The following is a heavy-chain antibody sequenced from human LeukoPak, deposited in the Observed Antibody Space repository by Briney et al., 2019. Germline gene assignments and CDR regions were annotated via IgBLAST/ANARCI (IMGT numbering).Heavy chain of an antibody. CDR3: ARFGLRYFDWLD. V-gene: IGHV4-39*01. D-gene: IGHD3-9*01. CDR2: IYYSGST. CDR1: GGSISSSSYY. Sequence: SETLPLTCTVSGGSISSSSYYWGWIRQPPGKGLEWIGSIYYSGSTYYNPSLKSRVTISVDTSKNQFSLKLSSVTAADTAVYYCARFGLRYFDWLDWGQGTLVTVSS. J-gene: IGHJ4*02.